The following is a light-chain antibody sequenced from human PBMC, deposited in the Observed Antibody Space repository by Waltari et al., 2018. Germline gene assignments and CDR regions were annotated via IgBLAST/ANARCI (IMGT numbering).Light chain of an antibody. CDR1: QSLLHSNGYNY. V-gene: IGKV2-28*01. CDR2: LGS. CDR3: MQALQTPYT. J-gene: IGKJ2*01. Sequence: DIVMTQSPLSLSVTPGEAAAISCTSSQSLLHSNGYNYLYWYLQKPGQSPQLLIYLGSNRASGVPDRFSGSASGTDFTLKISRVEAEDVGVYYCMQALQTPYTFGQGTKLEIK.